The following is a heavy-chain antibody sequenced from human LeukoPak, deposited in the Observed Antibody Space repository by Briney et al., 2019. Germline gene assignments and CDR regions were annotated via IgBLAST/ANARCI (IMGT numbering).Heavy chain of an antibody. J-gene: IGHJ4*02. CDR2: INPSGGST. V-gene: IGHV1-46*01. D-gene: IGHD3-9*01. Sequence: GASVKVSCKASGYTFTSYYMHWVRQAPGQGLEWMGIINPSGGSTSYAQKFQGRVTMTRDTSTSTVYMELSSLRSEDTAVYYCAREYDILTGYYFGRMSGFDYWGQGTLVTVSS. CDR3: AREYDILTGYYFGRMSGFDY. CDR1: GYTFTSYY.